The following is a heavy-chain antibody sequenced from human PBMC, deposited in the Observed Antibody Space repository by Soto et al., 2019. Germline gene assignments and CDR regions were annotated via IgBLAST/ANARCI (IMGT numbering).Heavy chain of an antibody. J-gene: IGHJ4*02. D-gene: IGHD3-3*01. V-gene: IGHV3-30-3*02. CDR3: AKPYYDFWSGYRHFDY. Sequence: GGSLRLSCAASGFTFSSYAMHWVRQAPGKGLEWVAVISYDGSNKYYADSVKGRFTISRDNSKNTLYLQMNSLRAEDTAVYYCAKPYYDFWSGYRHFDYWGQGT. CDR2: ISYDGSNK. CDR1: GFTFSSYA.